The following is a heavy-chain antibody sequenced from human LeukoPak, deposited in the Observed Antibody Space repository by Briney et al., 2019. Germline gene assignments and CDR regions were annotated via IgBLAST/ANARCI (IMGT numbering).Heavy chain of an antibody. CDR2: ISYDGSNK. J-gene: IGHJ5*02. D-gene: IGHD3-22*01. CDR3: ARKVPNDSSGYYYRGQFDP. Sequence: GGSLRLSCAASGFTFSSYGMHWVRQAPGKGLEWVAVISYDGSNKYFADSVKGRFTISRDNSKNTLYLQMNSLRAEDTAVYYCARKVPNDSSGYYYRGQFDPWGQGTLVTVSS. V-gene: IGHV3-30*03. CDR1: GFTFSSYG.